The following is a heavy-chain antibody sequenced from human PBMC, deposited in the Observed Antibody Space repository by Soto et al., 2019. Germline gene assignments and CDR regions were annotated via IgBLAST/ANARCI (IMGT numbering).Heavy chain of an antibody. CDR1: GFTFNSYG. CDR2: IWYDGSNK. Sequence: PGGSLRLSCAASGFTFNSYGMHWVRQAPGKGLEWVAVIWYDGSNKYYAESVKGRFTISRDNSKNTLYLQMNSLRAEDTAVYYCARMSSPGETDYWGQGTLVTVSS. V-gene: IGHV3-33*01. J-gene: IGHJ4*02. D-gene: IGHD6-6*01. CDR3: ARMSSPGETDY.